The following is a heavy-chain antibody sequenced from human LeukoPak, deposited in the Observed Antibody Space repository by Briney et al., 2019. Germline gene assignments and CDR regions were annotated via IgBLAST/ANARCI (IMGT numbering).Heavy chain of an antibody. CDR3: AREWNYYAFEI. D-gene: IGHD1-7*01. CDR2: MFHTGNS. J-gene: IGHJ3*02. CDR1: GYSINNGYY. V-gene: IGHV4-38-2*02. Sequence: SETLSLTCTVFGYSINNGYYWGWIRQAPGRGLEWIGSMFHTGNSYYNPSLKRRVTIAIDTSKNQFSLKLSSVTAADTAVYYCAREWNYYAFEIWGQGTMVSVSS.